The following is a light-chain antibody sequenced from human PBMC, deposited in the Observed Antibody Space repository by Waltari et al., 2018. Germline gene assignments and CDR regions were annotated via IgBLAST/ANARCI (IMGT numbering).Light chain of an antibody. V-gene: IGLV4-69*01. CDR2: VNSDGSH. Sequence: QLVLTQSPSASASLGASVKPTCPLSSGHSSNVIAWLQQQPEKGPRYLMKVNSDGSHSKGDEIPDRFSGSTSGAERYLTISSVQPEDEADYYCQTGGHGTWVFGGGTKLTVL. CDR1: SGHSSNV. J-gene: IGLJ3*02. CDR3: QTGGHGTWV.